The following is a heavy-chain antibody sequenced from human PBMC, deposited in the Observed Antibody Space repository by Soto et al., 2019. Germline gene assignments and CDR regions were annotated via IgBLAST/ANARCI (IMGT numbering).Heavy chain of an antibody. V-gene: IGHV3-53*01. CDR3: ARTGLQTIEATSYYSGLDV. Sequence: GGSLRLSCEVSGFSVTANYMSWVRQAPGKGLEWVSVIYSGGSTYYIDSVKGRFSISRDISKNTLYLQMNSLRAEDTAVYYCARTGLQTIEATSYYSGLDVWGQGTTVTVSS. J-gene: IGHJ6*02. D-gene: IGHD5-12*01. CDR1: GFSVTANY. CDR2: IYSGGST.